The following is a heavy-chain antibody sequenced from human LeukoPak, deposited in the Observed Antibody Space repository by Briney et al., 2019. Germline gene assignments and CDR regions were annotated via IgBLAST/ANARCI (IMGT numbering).Heavy chain of an antibody. CDR3: ARDRPRAV. CDR2: ITYDGSNG. Sequence: GRSLRLSCAASGFPFSSYGIHWVRQAPGKGLEWVAVITYDGSNGYFADSVKGRFTISRDNSRNTLSLQMNSLRTEDTAVYYCARDRPRAVWGQGTTVTVSS. CDR1: GFPFSSYG. V-gene: IGHV3-30*03. J-gene: IGHJ6*02.